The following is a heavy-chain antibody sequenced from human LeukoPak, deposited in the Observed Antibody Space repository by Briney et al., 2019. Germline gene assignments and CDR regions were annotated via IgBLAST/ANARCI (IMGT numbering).Heavy chain of an antibody. CDR1: GFTFSSYS. J-gene: IGHJ4*02. CDR2: ISGSGGST. Sequence: PGGSLRLSCAASGFTFSSYSMNWVRQAPGKGLEWVSAISGSGGSTYYADSVKGRFTISRDNSKNTLYLRMNSLRAEDTAVYYCASAELRSSGYYYAADDYWGQGTLVTVSS. D-gene: IGHD3-22*01. V-gene: IGHV3-23*01. CDR3: ASAELRSSGYYYAADDY.